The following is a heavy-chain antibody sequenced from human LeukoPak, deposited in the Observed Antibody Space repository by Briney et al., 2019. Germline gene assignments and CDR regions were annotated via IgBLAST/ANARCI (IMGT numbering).Heavy chain of an antibody. D-gene: IGHD3-16*01. V-gene: IGHV4-59*01. CDR2: IYYSRST. CDR3: ARDSERGYYYGMDV. CDR1: GGSTSTYY. J-gene: IGHJ6*04. Sequence: SETLSLTCTVSGGSTSTYYWSWIRQPPGKGLEWIGYIYYSRSTNYNPSLKSRVTMSVDTSKNQFSLRLSSVTAADTAVYYCARDSERGYYYGMDVWGKGTAVTVSS.